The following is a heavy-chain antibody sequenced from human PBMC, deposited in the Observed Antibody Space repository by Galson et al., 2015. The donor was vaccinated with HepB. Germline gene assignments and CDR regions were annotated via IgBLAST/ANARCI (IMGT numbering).Heavy chain of an antibody. J-gene: IGHJ4*02. D-gene: IGHD3-10*01. CDR1: GGSFSGYY. CDR3: ARGRHYYGSGPLFDY. V-gene: IGHV4-34*01. Sequence: TLSLTCAVYGGSFSGYYWSWIRQPPGKGLEWIGEINHRGSTNYNPSLKSRVTISVDTSKNQFSLKLSSVTAADTAVYYCARGRHYYGSGPLFDYWGQGTLVTVSS. CDR2: INHRGST.